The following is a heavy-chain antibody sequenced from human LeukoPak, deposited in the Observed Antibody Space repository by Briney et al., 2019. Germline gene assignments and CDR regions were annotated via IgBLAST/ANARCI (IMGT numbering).Heavy chain of an antibody. Sequence: ASVKVSCKASGYTFTGYYMHWVRQAPGQGLEWMGWINPNSGGTNYAQKFQGRVTMTRDTSISTAYMELSRLRSDDTAVYYCARVYIAAAGTGGAFNWFDPWGQGTLVTVSS. CDR1: GYTFTGYY. V-gene: IGHV1-2*02. D-gene: IGHD6-13*01. CDR2: INPNSGGT. J-gene: IGHJ5*02. CDR3: ARVYIAAAGTGGAFNWFDP.